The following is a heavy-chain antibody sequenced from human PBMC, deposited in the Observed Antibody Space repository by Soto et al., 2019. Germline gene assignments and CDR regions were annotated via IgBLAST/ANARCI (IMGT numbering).Heavy chain of an antibody. CDR1: GFTFSSYA. Sequence: PVGSLRLSCAASGFTFSSYAMHWVCQAPGKGLNWVAVISYDGSNKYYADSVKGRFTISRDNSKNTLYLQMNSLRAEDTAVYYCARGSATGLRSKFDYWGQGTLLTVSS. CDR2: ISYDGSNK. D-gene: IGHD4-17*01. J-gene: IGHJ4*02. V-gene: IGHV3-30-3*01. CDR3: ARGSATGLRSKFDY.